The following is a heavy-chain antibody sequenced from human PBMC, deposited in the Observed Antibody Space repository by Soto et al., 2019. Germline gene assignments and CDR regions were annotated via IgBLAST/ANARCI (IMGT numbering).Heavy chain of an antibody. V-gene: IGHV4-39*01. CDR3: ARRHVYCISTSCYGYYGMDV. CDR2: ISYSGST. J-gene: IGHJ6*02. Sequence: SETLSLTCTVSGGSISSSSYYWGWIRQPPGKGLEWIGSISYSGSTYYNPSLKSRVTMSVDTSKNQLSLKLSSVTSADTAVYYCARRHVYCISTSCYGYYGMDVWGQGPTVT. D-gene: IGHD2-2*01. CDR1: GGSISSSSYY.